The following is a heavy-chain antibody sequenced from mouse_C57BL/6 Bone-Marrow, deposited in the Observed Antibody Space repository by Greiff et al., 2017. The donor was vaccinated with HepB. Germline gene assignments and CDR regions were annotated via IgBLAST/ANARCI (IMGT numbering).Heavy chain of an antibody. Sequence: QVQLKESGAELARPGASVKLSCKASGYTFTSYGISWVKQRTGQGLEWIGEIYPRSGNTYYNEKFKGKATLTADKSSSTAYMELRSLTSEDSAVYFCAREDGNYPWFAYWGQGTLVTVSA. CDR3: AREDGNYPWFAY. V-gene: IGHV1-81*01. D-gene: IGHD2-1*01. CDR2: IYPRSGNT. CDR1: GYTFTSYG. J-gene: IGHJ3*01.